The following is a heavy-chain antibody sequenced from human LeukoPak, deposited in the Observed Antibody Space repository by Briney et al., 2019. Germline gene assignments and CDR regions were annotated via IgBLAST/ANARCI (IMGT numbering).Heavy chain of an antibody. J-gene: IGHJ4*02. CDR2: VYPGDSDT. Sequence: PGESLKISCKGSGYSFASYWIGWVRQMPGKGLEWMGVVYPGDSDTRYSPSLQGQVTISADKSISTAYLQWSSLKASDTAMYYCARGHLYDYSSTSYYFDYWGQGTLVTVSS. D-gene: IGHD6-13*01. CDR3: ARGHLYDYSSTSYYFDY. CDR1: GYSFASYW. V-gene: IGHV5-51*01.